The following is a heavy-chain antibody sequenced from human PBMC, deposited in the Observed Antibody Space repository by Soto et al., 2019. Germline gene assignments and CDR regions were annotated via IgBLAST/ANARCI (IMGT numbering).Heavy chain of an antibody. CDR1: GFTFTSSA. CDR2: IVVGSGNT. V-gene: IGHV1-58*01. CDR3: AAEGGSTVTDAFDI. D-gene: IGHD4-17*01. J-gene: IGHJ3*02. Sequence: QLVQSGAEVKKPGASVKVSCKASGFTFTSSAVQWVRQARGQRLEWIGWIVVGSGNTNYAQKFQERVTITRDMSTSTAYMELSSLRSEDTAVYYCAAEGGSTVTDAFDIWGQGTMVTVSS.